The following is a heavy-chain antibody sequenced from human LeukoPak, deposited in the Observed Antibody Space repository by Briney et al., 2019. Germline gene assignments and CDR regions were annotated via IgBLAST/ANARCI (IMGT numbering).Heavy chain of an antibody. J-gene: IGHJ4*02. CDR1: GFTFSNFG. CDR3: AKEPLPPYDFWSGYWDY. CDR2: ISGSGGST. D-gene: IGHD3-3*01. Sequence: GGSLRLSCAASGFTFSNFGMSWVRQAPGKGLEWVSVISGSGGSTYYADSVKGRFTISRDNSKNTLYLQMNSLRAEDTAVYYCAKEPLPPYDFWSGYWDYWGQGTLVTVSS. V-gene: IGHV3-23*01.